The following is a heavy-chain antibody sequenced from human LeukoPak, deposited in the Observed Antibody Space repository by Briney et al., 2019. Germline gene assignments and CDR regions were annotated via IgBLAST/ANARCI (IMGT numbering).Heavy chain of an antibody. J-gene: IGHJ5*02. CDR1: GGTFSSYA. CDR3: AREYGRYCSGGSCSNGWFDP. D-gene: IGHD2-15*01. Sequence: GSSVKVSCKASGGTFSSYAISWVRQAPGQGLEWMGGIIPIFGTANYAQKFQGRVTITTDESTSTAYMELSSLRSEDTAVYYCAREYGRYCSGGSCSNGWFDPWGQGTLVTVSS. CDR2: IIPIFGTA. V-gene: IGHV1-69*05.